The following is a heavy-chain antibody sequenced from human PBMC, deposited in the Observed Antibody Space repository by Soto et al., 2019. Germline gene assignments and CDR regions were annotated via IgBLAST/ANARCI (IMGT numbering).Heavy chain of an antibody. CDR3: ARPANTVADHFDL. CDR2: IYPSDSDT. V-gene: IGHV5-51*01. J-gene: IGHJ4*02. D-gene: IGHD4-17*01. Sequence: GESLKISCEVSGYTFTIYCIGLVRQMPGKGLEWMGIIYPSDSDTRYSPSFQGQVTISADQSINTAYLQWDSLKASDTAIYYCARPANTVADHFDLWGQGTPVTVS. CDR1: GYTFTIYC.